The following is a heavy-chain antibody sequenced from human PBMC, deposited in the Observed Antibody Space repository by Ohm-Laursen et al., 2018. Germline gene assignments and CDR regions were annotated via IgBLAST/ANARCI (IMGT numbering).Heavy chain of an antibody. CDR2: IHYSGTT. J-gene: IGHJ4*02. CDR3: ARVLARYYDSSGYGY. V-gene: IGHV4-59*12. Sequence: SDTLSLTWPVSGESINTYLWSWIRQPPGKGLEYISWIHYSGTTNYNPSLRSRVTISVDTSKNQISLKVRSVTAADTAVYYCARVLARYYDSSGYGYWGQGTLVTVSP. CDR1: GESINTYL. D-gene: IGHD3-22*01.